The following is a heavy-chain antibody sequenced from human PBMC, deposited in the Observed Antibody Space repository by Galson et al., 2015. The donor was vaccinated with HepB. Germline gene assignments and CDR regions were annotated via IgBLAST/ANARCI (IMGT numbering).Heavy chain of an antibody. Sequence: LRLSCATSGFTFSNAWMSWVRQAPGKGLEWVGRIKSKTDGGTTDYAAPVKGRFTISRDDSKNTLYLQMNSLKTEDTAVYYCTTGGDSGSYFGDDDAFDIWGQGTMVTVSS. CDR3: TTGGDSGSYFGDDDAFDI. V-gene: IGHV3-15*01. CDR2: IKSKTDGGTT. J-gene: IGHJ3*02. CDR1: GFTFSNAW. D-gene: IGHD1-26*01.